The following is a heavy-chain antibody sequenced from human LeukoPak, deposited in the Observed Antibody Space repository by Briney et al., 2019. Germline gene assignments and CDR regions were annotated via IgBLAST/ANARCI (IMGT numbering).Heavy chain of an antibody. CDR1: GFAFGDYA. CDR2: IRSKAYGGTT. D-gene: IGHD6-6*01. J-gene: IGHJ4*02. CDR3: TSSYSSSSISIY. V-gene: IGHV3-49*03. Sequence: GGSLRLSCTASGFAFGDYAMTWIRQAPGKGLEWVGYIRSKAYGGTTENAASAKGRFTISRDDSKSIAYLQMNSLKTEDTAVYYCTSSYSSSSISIYWGQGTLVTVSS.